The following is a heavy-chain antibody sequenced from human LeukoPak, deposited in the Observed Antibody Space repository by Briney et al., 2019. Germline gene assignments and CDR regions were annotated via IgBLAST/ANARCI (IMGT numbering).Heavy chain of an antibody. J-gene: IGHJ4*02. D-gene: IGHD3-22*01. Sequence: SETLSLTCTVSGASITTYNWAWIRQPPGKGVEWIGYIYYSGSTKYNPSLKSRVTISVDTSKNQFSLKLNSVTAADTAVYYCARHANYYDSSGFYQYFDYWGQGTLVTVSS. CDR3: ARHANYYDSSGFYQYFDY. V-gene: IGHV4-59*08. CDR1: GASITTYN. CDR2: IYYSGST.